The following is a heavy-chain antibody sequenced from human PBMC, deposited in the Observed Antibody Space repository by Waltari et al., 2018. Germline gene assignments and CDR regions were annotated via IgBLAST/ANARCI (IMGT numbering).Heavy chain of an antibody. CDR1: GFTIDDYA. J-gene: IGHJ6*03. Sequence: EVQLVESGGGLVQPGRSLRLSCAASGFTIDDYAMHWVRQAPGKGLEWVSGISWNSGSIGYADSVKGRFTISRDNAKNSLYLQMNSLRAEDMALYYCAKDGSTGYDILTGYYRGPYMDVWGKGTTVTVSS. V-gene: IGHV3-9*03. CDR3: AKDGSTGYDILTGYYRGPYMDV. CDR2: ISWNSGSI. D-gene: IGHD3-9*01.